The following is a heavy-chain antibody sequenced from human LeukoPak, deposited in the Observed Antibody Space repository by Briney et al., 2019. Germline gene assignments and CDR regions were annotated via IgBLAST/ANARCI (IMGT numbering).Heavy chain of an antibody. CDR2: IYYSETT. Sequence: ETLSLTCTVSGDSISSSLYYWGWIRRPPGRGLEWIGTIYYSETTYYNPSLKSRVTISVDTSKNQFALKLSSVTAADTAVYYCARQGDSRGYSILDYWGQGTLVTVSS. CDR1: GDSISSSLYY. J-gene: IGHJ4*02. CDR3: ARQGDSRGYSILDY. V-gene: IGHV4-39*01. D-gene: IGHD3-22*01.